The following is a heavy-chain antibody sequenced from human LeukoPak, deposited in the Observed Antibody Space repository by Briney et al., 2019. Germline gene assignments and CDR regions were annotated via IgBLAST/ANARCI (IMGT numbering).Heavy chain of an antibody. D-gene: IGHD3-3*01. Sequence: GGSLRLSCAASGFSFTIFGLNWVRQAPGKGPEWVSYIDARSGITYYADSVQGRFTLSRDNARESVFLQMDSLRVDDTAVYYCARTYDFGRGPPGDAFDNWGPGTWVIVSS. J-gene: IGHJ3*02. CDR2: IDARSGIT. CDR3: ARTYDFGRGPPGDAFDN. CDR1: GFSFTIFG. V-gene: IGHV3-48*01.